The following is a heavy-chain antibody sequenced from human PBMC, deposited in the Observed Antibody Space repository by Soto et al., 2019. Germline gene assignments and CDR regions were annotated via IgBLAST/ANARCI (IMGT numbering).Heavy chain of an antibody. V-gene: IGHV5-10-1*01. J-gene: IGHJ6*02. D-gene: IGHD6-6*01. CDR3: ARHEEQLVAYGMDV. CDR2: IDPSDSYT. CDR1: GYSFTSYW. Sequence: PXESLNSSCKGSGYSFTSYWISWVRQMPGKGLEWMGRIDPSDSYTNYSPSFQGHVTISADKSISTAYLQWSSLKASDTAMYYCARHEEQLVAYGMDVWGQGTTVTVSS.